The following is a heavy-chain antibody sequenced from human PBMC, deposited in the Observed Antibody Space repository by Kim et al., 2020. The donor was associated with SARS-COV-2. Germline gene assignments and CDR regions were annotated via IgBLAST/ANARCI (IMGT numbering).Heavy chain of an antibody. CDR1: GGSFSGYY. J-gene: IGHJ4*02. CDR2: INHSGST. Sequence: SETLSLTCAVYGGSFSGYYWSWIRQPPGKGLEWIGEINHSGSTNYNPSLKSRVTISVDTSKNQFSLKLSSVTAADTAVYYCARMDGQGGYDSFIRWGQGTLVTVSS. V-gene: IGHV4-34*01. CDR3: ARMDGQGGYDSFIR. D-gene: IGHD5-12*01.